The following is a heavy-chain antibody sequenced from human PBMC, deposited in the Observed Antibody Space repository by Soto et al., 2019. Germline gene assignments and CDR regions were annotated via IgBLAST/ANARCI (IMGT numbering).Heavy chain of an antibody. V-gene: IGHV3-23*01. J-gene: IGHJ5*02. CDR2: ISGSGGST. CDR1: GFTFSSYA. D-gene: IGHD3-9*01. Sequence: GGSLRLSCAASGFTFSSYAMSWVRQAPGKGLEWVSAISGSGGSTYYADSVKGRFTISRDNSKNTLYLQMNSLRAEDTAVYYCAKDADSSYYDILTGYPNNWFDPWGQGTLVTVSS. CDR3: AKDADSSYYDILTGYPNNWFDP.